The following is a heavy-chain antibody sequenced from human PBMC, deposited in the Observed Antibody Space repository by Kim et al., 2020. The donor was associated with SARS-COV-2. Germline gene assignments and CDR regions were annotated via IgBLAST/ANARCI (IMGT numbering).Heavy chain of an antibody. CDR3: ARGGTGMADRYFDY. V-gene: IGHV3-53*01. CDR1: GFSVRTNY. CDR2: IYSGGGT. Sequence: GGSLRLSCAASGFSVRTNYMNWVRQAPGKGLEWVSVIYSGGGTSYADSVKGRFTFSRDNSKNTLYLQMNSLRAEDTAVYYCARGGTGMADRYFDYWGQGTLVTVSS. J-gene: IGHJ4*02. D-gene: IGHD5-18*01.